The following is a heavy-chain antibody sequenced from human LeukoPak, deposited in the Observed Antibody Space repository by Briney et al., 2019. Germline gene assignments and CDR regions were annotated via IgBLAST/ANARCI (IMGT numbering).Heavy chain of an antibody. V-gene: IGHV4-34*01. CDR2: INHSGST. CDR1: GGSISSYY. CDR3: ARGLYYDILTGYYISSYYFDY. D-gene: IGHD3-9*01. Sequence: SETLSLTCTVSGGSISSYYWSWIRQPPGKGLEWIGEINHSGSTNYNPSLKSRVTISVDTSKNQFSLKLSSVTAADTAVYYCARGLYYDILTGYYISSYYFDYRGQGTLVTVSS. J-gene: IGHJ4*02.